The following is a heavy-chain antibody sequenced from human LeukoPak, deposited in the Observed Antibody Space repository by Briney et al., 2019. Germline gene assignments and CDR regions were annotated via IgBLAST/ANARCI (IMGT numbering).Heavy chain of an antibody. Sequence: GESLKISCKGPGYSFTSYLIGWVRQMPGKGLGWMWIIYPGDSDTRYSPSFQGQVTISADKSNCTAYLQWSSLTASDTAMYYCAGWGMAGTTMVAFDIWGQGTMVTVSS. D-gene: IGHD1-7*01. V-gene: IGHV5-51*01. CDR1: GYSFTSYL. J-gene: IGHJ3*02. CDR3: AGWGMAGTTMVAFDI. CDR2: IYPGDSDT.